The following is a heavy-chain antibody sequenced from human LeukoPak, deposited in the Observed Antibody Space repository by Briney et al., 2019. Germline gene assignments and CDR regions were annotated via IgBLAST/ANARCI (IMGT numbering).Heavy chain of an antibody. J-gene: IGHJ4*02. CDR2: ISSTLSYI. CDR1: GFTFSSYS. Sequence: PGGSLRLSCAASGFTFSSYSMNWVRQAPGKGLEWISSISSTLSYIYYADSLKGRSTISSDNAKNSLYLQMNSLRAEDTAVYYCARVSDTSGYSYGSIDYWGQGTLVTVSS. V-gene: IGHV3-21*01. D-gene: IGHD5-18*01. CDR3: ARVSDTSGYSYGSIDY.